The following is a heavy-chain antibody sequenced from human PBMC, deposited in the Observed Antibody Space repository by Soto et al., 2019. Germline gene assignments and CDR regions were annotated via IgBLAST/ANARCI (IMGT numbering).Heavy chain of an antibody. CDR2: INHSGST. V-gene: IGHV4-34*01. CDR1: GGPFSGYY. Sequence: SETLSLTCAVYGGPFSGYYWSWIRQPPGKGLEWIGEINHSGSTNYNPSLKSRVTISVDTSKNQFSLKLSSVTAADTAVYYCGRHRAARNRGSWFDPWGQGTLVTVSS. CDR3: GRHRAARNRGSWFDP. J-gene: IGHJ5*02. D-gene: IGHD6-6*01.